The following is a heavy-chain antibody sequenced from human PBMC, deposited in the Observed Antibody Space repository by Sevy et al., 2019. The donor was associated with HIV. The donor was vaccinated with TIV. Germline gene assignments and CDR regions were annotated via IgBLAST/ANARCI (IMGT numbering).Heavy chain of an antibody. V-gene: IGHV1-2*02. CDR3: ASLRGYHVDKEAFDI. CDR2: INPNSGGT. D-gene: IGHD5-12*01. J-gene: IGHJ3*02. CDR1: GYTFTGYY. Sequence: ASVKVSCKASGYTFTGYYMHWVRQAPGQGLEWMGWINPNSGGTNYAQKFKGRVTVTRDTSISTAYMELSRLRSDDTAEYYCASLRGYHVDKEAFDIWGQGTMVTVSS.